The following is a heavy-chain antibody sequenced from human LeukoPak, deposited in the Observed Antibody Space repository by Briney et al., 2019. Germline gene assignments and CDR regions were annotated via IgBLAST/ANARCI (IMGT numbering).Heavy chain of an antibody. J-gene: IGHJ5*02. CDR2: ISSSSSYI. D-gene: IGHD3-10*01. CDR1: GFTFSSYS. Sequence: KAGGSLRLSCAASGFTFSSYSMNWVRQAPGKGLEWVSSISSSSSYIYYADSVKGRFTISRDNAKNSQYLQMNSLRAEDTAVHYCARDMVRGVQNWFDPWGQGTLVTVSS. CDR3: ARDMVRGVQNWFDP. V-gene: IGHV3-21*01.